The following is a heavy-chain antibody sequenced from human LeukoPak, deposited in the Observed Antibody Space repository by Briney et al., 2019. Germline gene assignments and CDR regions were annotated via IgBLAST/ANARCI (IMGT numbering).Heavy chain of an antibody. Sequence: GGSLRLSCAASGFTFSSYEMNWVRQAPGKGLEWVSYISSSGSTIYYADSVKGRFTISRDNAKNSLYLQMNSLRAEDTAVYYCATPPRFSYYYYYMDAWGKGTTVTVSS. CDR3: ATPPRFSYYYYYMDA. CDR1: GFTFSSYE. D-gene: IGHD3-10*01. J-gene: IGHJ6*03. V-gene: IGHV3-48*03. CDR2: ISSSGSTI.